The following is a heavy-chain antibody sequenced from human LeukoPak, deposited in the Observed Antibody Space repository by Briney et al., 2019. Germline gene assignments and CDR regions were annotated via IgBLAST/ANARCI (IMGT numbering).Heavy chain of an antibody. D-gene: IGHD1-14*01. CDR2: IWYDGSNK. Sequence: PGGSLRLSCAASGFTFSSYGMHWVRQAPGKGLEWGAVIWYDGSNKYYADSVKGRFTISRDNSKNTLYLQMNSLRAEDTAVYYCAKYQAGGNRPLDYWGQRTLVTVSS. J-gene: IGHJ4*02. V-gene: IGHV3-33*06. CDR1: GFTFSSYG. CDR3: AKYQAGGNRPLDY.